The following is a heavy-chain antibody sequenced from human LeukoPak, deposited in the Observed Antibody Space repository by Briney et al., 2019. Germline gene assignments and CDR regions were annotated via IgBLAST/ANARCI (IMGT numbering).Heavy chain of an antibody. CDR1: GGSIGSSGYY. CDR3: ARRRVVARGYFDY. CDR2: ISQSGTT. V-gene: IGHV4-39*01. J-gene: IGHJ4*02. Sequence: SETLSLTCTVSGGSIGSSGYYWDWIRQPPGKGLEWIGSISQSGTTYYNPPLKSRVTIFVDTSKGQFSLKLNSVTAADTAVYYCARRRVVARGYFDYWGQGVLVTVSS. D-gene: IGHD2-15*01.